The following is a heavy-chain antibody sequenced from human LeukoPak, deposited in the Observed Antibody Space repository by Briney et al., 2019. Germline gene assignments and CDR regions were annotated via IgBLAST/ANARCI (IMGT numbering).Heavy chain of an antibody. CDR2: IWYDGSNK. J-gene: IGHJ4*02. D-gene: IGHD3-10*01. CDR3: ARGISRALGSGSYQFDY. V-gene: IGHV3-33*01. Sequence: GGSLRLSCAASGFTFSSYGMHWVRQAPGKGLEWVAVIWYDGSNKYYADSVKGRFTISRDNSKNTLYLQMNSLRAGDTAVYYCARGISRALGSGSYQFDYWGQGTLVTVSS. CDR1: GFTFSSYG.